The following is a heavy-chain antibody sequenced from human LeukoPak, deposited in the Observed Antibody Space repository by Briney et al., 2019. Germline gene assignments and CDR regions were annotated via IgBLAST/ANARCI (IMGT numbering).Heavy chain of an antibody. V-gene: IGHV4-39*02. CDR1: GDSISRSTYY. CDR2: VYYGRSP. CDR3: ARSSGAGTFSY. J-gene: IGHJ4*02. D-gene: IGHD6-25*01. Sequence: SETLSLTRTVSGDSISRSTYYWAWIRQPPGKGLEWIGSVYYGRSPYFNPSLESRATISVDTSKNHFSLKMSSVTAADTAVYYCARSSGAGTFSYWGQGTLVTVSS.